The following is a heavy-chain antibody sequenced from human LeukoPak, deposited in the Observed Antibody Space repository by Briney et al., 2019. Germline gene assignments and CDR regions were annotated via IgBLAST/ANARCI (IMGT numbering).Heavy chain of an antibody. Sequence: PGGSLRLSCAASGFTFSGYSMNWVRQAPGKGLEWVSSISSSSSYIYYADSVKGRFTISRDNAKNSLYLQMNSLRAEDTAVYYCARDGEAAAEDYWYFDLWGRGTLVTVSS. CDR2: ISSSSSYI. D-gene: IGHD6-13*01. CDR1: GFTFSGYS. CDR3: ARDGEAAAEDYWYFDL. V-gene: IGHV3-21*01. J-gene: IGHJ2*01.